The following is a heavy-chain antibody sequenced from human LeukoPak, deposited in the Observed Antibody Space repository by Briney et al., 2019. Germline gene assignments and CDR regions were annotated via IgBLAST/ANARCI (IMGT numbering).Heavy chain of an antibody. J-gene: IGHJ4*02. CDR2: INHDGST. V-gene: IGHV4-34*01. CDR1: GXSFSGYY. Sequence: SETLSLTWAVYGXSFSGYYWSWIRQPPGKGLGWTGEINHDGSTNYNPSLKSRVTISVDTSKKQFSLKLTSVTAADTAVYYCAREQISMIRGFDNWGQGTLVTVSS. D-gene: IGHD3-10*01. CDR3: AREQISMIRGFDN.